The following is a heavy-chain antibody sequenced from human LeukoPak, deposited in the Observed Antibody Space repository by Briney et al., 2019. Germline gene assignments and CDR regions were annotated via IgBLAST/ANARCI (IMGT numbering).Heavy chain of an antibody. V-gene: IGHV4-31*03. CDR3: ARALPYGGVDP. J-gene: IGHJ5*02. D-gene: IGHD4-23*01. Sequence: MASQTLSLTCTVSGGSISSGDYYWSWIRQPPGKGLEWIGYIYYSGSTYYNPSLKSRVTISVDTSKNQFSLKLSSVTAADTAVYYCARALPYGGVDPWGQGTLVTVSS. CDR1: GGSISSGDYY. CDR2: IYYSGST.